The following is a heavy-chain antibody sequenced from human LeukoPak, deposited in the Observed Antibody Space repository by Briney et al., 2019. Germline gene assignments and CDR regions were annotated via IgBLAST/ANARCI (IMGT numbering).Heavy chain of an antibody. CDR1: GFTFSSYA. D-gene: IGHD3-9*01. CDR3: ARAHTGRDLRYFEWLF. CDR2: ISYDGSNK. Sequence: PGGSLRLSCAASGFTFSSYAMHWVRQAPGKGLEWVAVISYDGSNKYYADSVKGRFTISRDNAKNSLYLQMNTLRAEDTAVYYCARAHTGRDLRYFEWLFWGQGTLVTVSS. J-gene: IGHJ4*02. V-gene: IGHV3-30-3*01.